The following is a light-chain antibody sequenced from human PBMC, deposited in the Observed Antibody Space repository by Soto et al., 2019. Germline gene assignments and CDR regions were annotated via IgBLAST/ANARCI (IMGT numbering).Light chain of an antibody. CDR1: SSDVGGYDY. Sequence: QSALTQPASVSGSPGQSITISCTGTSSDVGGYDYVSWYQQHPGKAPKLMIYEVTNRPSGVSNRFSGSKSGNTASLTISGLQAEDEANYYCSSHTSSSTVLFGGGTKLTVL. CDR3: SSHTSSSTVL. CDR2: EVT. J-gene: IGLJ2*01. V-gene: IGLV2-14*01.